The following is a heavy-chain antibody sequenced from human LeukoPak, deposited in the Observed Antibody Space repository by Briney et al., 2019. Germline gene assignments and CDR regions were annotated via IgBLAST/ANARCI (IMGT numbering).Heavy chain of an antibody. J-gene: IGHJ6*03. CDR3: ARDSSGSYEKKYYYYYMDV. CDR2: IIPIFGTA. CDR1: GGTFSSYA. Sequence: VASVKVSCKASGGTFSSYAISWVRQAPGQGLEWMGGIIPIFGTANYAQKFQGRVTITADESTSTAYMELSSLRSEDTAVYYCARDSSGSYEKKYYYYYMDVWGKGTTVTVSS. D-gene: IGHD3-22*01. V-gene: IGHV1-69*13.